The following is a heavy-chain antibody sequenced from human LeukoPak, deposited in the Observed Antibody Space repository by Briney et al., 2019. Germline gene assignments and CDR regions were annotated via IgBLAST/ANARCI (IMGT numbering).Heavy chain of an antibody. CDR1: GGSFSGYY. V-gene: IGHV4-34*01. CDR2: INHSGST. CDR3: ASTVRVGISLAGAFDI. J-gene: IGHJ3*02. Sequence: SETLSLTCAVYGGSFSGYYWSWIRQPPGKGLEWIGEINHSGSTNYNPSLKSRVTISVDTSKNQFSLKLSSVTAADTAVYYCASTVRVGISLAGAFDIWGQGTMVTVSS. D-gene: IGHD2/OR15-2a*01.